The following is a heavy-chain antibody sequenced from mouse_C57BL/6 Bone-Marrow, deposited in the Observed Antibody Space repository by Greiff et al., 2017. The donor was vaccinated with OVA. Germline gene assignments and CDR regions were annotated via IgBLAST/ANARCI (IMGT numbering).Heavy chain of an antibody. V-gene: IGHV1-4*01. Sequence: VQLVESGAELARPGASVKMSCKASGYTFTSYTMHWVKQRPGQGLEWIGYINPSSGYTKYNQKFKDKATLTADKSSSTAYMQLSSLTSEDSAVYYCARGESSGYAYWGQGTLVTVSA. J-gene: IGHJ3*01. D-gene: IGHD3-2*02. CDR1: GYTFTSYT. CDR3: ARGESSGYAY. CDR2: INPSSGYT.